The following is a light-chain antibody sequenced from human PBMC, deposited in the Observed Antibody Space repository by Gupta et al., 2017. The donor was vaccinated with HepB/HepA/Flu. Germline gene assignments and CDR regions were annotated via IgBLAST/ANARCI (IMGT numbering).Light chain of an antibody. CDR3: QQYYSTPPT. CDR2: WAS. Sequence: IVMTQSPDSLAVSLGERATINCKSSQSVLYSSNNKNCLAWYQQKPGQPPKLLIYWASTRESGVPDRCSGSGSGTDFTLTISSLQAEDVAVYYCQQYYSTPPTFGGGTKVEIK. J-gene: IGKJ4*01. V-gene: IGKV4-1*01. CDR1: QSVLYSSNNKNC.